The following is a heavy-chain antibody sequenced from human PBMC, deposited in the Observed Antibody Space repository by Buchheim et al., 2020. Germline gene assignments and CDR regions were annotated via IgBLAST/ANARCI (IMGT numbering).Heavy chain of an antibody. D-gene: IGHD1-26*01. CDR2: IRSKANSYAT. CDR1: GFTFSGSA. CDR3: TRHSLEWELHYNY. J-gene: IGHJ4*02. Sequence: EVQLVESGGGLVQPGGSLKLSCAASGFTFSGSAMHWVRQASGKGLEWVGRIRSKANSYATAYAASVKGRFTISRDDSKNTAYLQMNSLKTEDTAVYYCTRHSLEWELHYNYWGQGTL. V-gene: IGHV3-73*01.